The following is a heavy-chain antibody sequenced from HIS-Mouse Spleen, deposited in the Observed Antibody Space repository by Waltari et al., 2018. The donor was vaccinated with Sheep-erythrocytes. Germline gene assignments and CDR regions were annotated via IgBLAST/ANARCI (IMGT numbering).Heavy chain of an antibody. CDR3: AQTGATTPHFDY. CDR1: GGTYSSYA. D-gene: IGHD1-26*01. J-gene: IGHJ4*02. V-gene: IGHV1-69*04. CDR2: IIPILGIA. Sequence: QVQLVPSGAAVKKPGSSVKVACKASGGTYSSYAISWVRQAPGQGLEWMGRIIPILGIANYAQKFQGRVTITADKSTSTAYMELSSLRSEDTAVYYCAQTGATTPHFDYWGQGTLVTVSS.